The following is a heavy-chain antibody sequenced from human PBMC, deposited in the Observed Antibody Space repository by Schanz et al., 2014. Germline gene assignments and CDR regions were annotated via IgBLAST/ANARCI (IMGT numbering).Heavy chain of an antibody. CDR1: GFGFSSYS. CDR3: LAPDYGMDV. CDR2: ISYGTSYI. V-gene: IGHV3-21*01. Sequence: EVQLVESGGGLIQPGGSLRLSCAASGFGFSSYSMNWVRQAPGKGLEWVSSISYGTSYIYYAESVKGRFTISRDNAKNSLYLQMNSLRAEDTAVYYCLAPDYGMDVWGQGTTVTVSS. J-gene: IGHJ6*02.